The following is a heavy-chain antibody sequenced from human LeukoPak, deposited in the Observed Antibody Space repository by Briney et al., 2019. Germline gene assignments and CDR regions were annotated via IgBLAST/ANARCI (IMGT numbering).Heavy chain of an antibody. CDR3: ARVYDFWSGYSLED. D-gene: IGHD3-3*01. Sequence: GGSLRLSCAGSGFIFSNYEMNWVRQAPGKGLVWVSRINSDGSSTSYADSVKGRFTISRDNAKNTLYLQMNSLRAEDTAVYYCARVYDFWSGYSLEDWGQGTLVTVSS. CDR2: INSDGSST. V-gene: IGHV3-74*01. CDR1: GFIFSNYE. J-gene: IGHJ4*02.